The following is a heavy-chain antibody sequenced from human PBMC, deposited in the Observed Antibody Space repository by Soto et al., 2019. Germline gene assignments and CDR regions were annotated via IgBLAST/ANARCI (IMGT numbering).Heavy chain of an antibody. CDR2: IYWDDDK. J-gene: IGHJ4*02. V-gene: IGHV2-5*02. CDR3: AHRRNVELGPLRLFDY. Sequence: QITLKESGPTLVKPTQTLTLTCTFSGFSLSTSGVGVGWIRQPPGEALEWLALIYWDDDKRYSPSLKSRLTITKDTSKNQVVLTMTDMDPVDTATYFCAHRRNVELGPLRLFDYWGQGTQVNVSS. D-gene: IGHD2-15*01. CDR1: GFSLSTSGVG.